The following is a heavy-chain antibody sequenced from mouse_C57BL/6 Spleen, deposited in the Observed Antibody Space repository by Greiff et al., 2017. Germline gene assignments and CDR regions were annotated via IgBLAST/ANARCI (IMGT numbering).Heavy chain of an antibody. CDR2: ILPGGGST. CDR3: ARGEADRRAMDY. V-gene: IGHV1-9*01. CDR1: GYTFTGYW. J-gene: IGHJ4*01. D-gene: IGHD3-3*01. Sequence: QVQLKESGAELMKPGASVKLSCKATGYTFTGYWIEWVKQRPGHGLEWIGEILPGGGSTNYNEKFKGKATFTAATSSNTAYMQLSSLTTEDSAIXYCARGEADRRAMDYWGQGTSVTVSA.